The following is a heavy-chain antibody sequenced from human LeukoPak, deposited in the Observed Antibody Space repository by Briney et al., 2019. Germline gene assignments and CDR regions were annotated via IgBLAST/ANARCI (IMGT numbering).Heavy chain of an antibody. Sequence: GGSLRLSCAASGFTFSSYGMHWVRQAPGKGLEWVAVIGRDGRAKHYADFVKGRFTISRDNSKNTLSLEMNSLRDEDTAVYYCARDAAAAALDYWGQGTLVTVSS. V-gene: IGHV3-30*03. CDR1: GFTFSSYG. J-gene: IGHJ4*02. D-gene: IGHD6-13*01. CDR3: ARDAAAAALDY. CDR2: IGRDGRAK.